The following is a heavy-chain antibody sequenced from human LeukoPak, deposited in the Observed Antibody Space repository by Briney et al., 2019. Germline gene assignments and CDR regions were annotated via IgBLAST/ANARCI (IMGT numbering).Heavy chain of an antibody. CDR1: GFTFNSYG. CDR3: AKAVASSSPHFDD. Sequence: PGGSLRLSCAASGFTFNSYGVHWVRQAPGKGLEWVAVISYDGTNKYYADSVKGRFTISRDNSKNTLHLQVNTLRTEDTAVYYSAKAVASSSPHFDDWGQGTLVTVSS. D-gene: IGHD6-19*01. CDR2: ISYDGTNK. V-gene: IGHV3-30*18. J-gene: IGHJ4*02.